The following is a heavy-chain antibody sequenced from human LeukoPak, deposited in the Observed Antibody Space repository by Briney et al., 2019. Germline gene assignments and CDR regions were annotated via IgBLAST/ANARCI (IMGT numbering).Heavy chain of an antibody. D-gene: IGHD3-16*01. V-gene: IGHV4-59*12. CDR2: IYYSGST. CDR1: GGSISSYY. Sequence: PSETLSLTCTVSGGSISSYYWSWIRQPPGKGLEWIGYIYYSGSTYYNPSLKSRVTISVDTSKNQFSLKLSSVTAADTAVYYCARDRTGDARGFDPWGQGTLVTVSS. J-gene: IGHJ5*02. CDR3: ARDRTGDARGFDP.